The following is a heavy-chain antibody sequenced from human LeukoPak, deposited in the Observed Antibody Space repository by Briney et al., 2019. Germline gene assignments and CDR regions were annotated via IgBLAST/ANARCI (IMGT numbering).Heavy chain of an antibody. Sequence: PSELLSLTCTVSGGSISSSSYYWRRIRQPPGKGLERIGSIYYSGSTYYNPSLKSRVTISVDTSKNQFSLKLSSVTAADTAVYYCARVVGTMIVVVITTPGYFDYWGQGTLVTVSA. V-gene: IGHV4-39*01. CDR3: ARVVGTMIVVVITTPGYFDY. CDR2: IYYSGST. D-gene: IGHD3-22*01. J-gene: IGHJ4*02. CDR1: GGSISSSSYY.